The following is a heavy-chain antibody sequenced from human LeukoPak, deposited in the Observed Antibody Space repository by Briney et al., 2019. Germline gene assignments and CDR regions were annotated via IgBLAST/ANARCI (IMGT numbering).Heavy chain of an antibody. CDR3: AHRRVATNPAYFDY. J-gene: IGHJ4*02. CDR2: SYWNDDK. Sequence: SGPTLVNPTQTLTLTCTFSGFSFSTNGMGVGWIRQPPGKALEWLALSYWNDDKSYSPSPKSRLTITRDTSKNQVVLTLTNMDPVDTATYYCAHRRVATNPAYFDYWGQGTLVTVSS. D-gene: IGHD5-24*01. V-gene: IGHV2-5*01. CDR1: GFSFSTNGMG.